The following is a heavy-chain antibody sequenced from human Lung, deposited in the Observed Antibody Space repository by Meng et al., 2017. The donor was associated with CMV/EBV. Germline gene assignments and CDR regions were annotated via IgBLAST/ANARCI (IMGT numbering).Heavy chain of an antibody. Sequence: EVQLVASGGGLVKAGGSLRLSCAASGFTLSDSNMNWVRQAPGKGLEWVSSISSGSTSIYYADSVKGRFTISRDNAKNSLYLQMNSLRAEDTALYYCATDKGEGFDPWGQGTLVTVSS. CDR1: GFTLSDSN. D-gene: IGHD2-21*01. CDR3: ATDKGEGFDP. V-gene: IGHV3-21*01. J-gene: IGHJ5*02. CDR2: ISSGSTSI.